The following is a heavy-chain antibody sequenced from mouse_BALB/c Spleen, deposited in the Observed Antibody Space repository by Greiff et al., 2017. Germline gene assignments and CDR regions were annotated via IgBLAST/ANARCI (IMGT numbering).Heavy chain of an antibody. J-gene: IGHJ4*01. CDR1: GYSITSDYA. CDR3: ARKDGYGNYGAMDY. V-gene: IGHV3-2*02. D-gene: IGHD2-10*02. Sequence: EVKLQESGPGLVKPSQSLSLTCTVTGYSITSDYAWNWIRQFPGNKLEWMGYISYSGSTSYNPSLKSRISITRDTSKNQFFLQLNSVTTEDTATYYCARKDGYGNYGAMDYWGQGTSVTVSS. CDR2: ISYSGST.